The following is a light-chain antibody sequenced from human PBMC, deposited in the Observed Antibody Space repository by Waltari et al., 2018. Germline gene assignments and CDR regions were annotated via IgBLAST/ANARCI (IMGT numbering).Light chain of an antibody. CDR2: GAS. V-gene: IGKV3-15*01. Sequence: EIVMTQSPATLSVFPGERATLSCRASQSIRSNLAWYQHKPGQAPRLLIYGASTSATGIPARFSGSGSGTEFTLTISSLQSEDFAVYFCQQYDNWLGTFGQGTKVEIK. CDR3: QQYDNWLGT. CDR1: QSIRSN. J-gene: IGKJ1*01.